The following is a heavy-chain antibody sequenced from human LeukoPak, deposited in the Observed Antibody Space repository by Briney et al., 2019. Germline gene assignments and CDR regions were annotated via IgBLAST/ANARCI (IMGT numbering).Heavy chain of an antibody. CDR3: ARLSAGLYFDY. V-gene: IGHV3-66*01. CDR1: GFTVGSIY. D-gene: IGHD3-16*02. CDR2: IYSGGST. J-gene: IGHJ4*02. Sequence: QTGRSLRLSCAASGFTVGSIYMSWVRQAPGKGLEWVSVIYSGGSTYYADSVKGRFTISRDNSKNTLYLQMNSLRAEDTAVYYCARLSAGLYFDYWGQGTLVTVSS.